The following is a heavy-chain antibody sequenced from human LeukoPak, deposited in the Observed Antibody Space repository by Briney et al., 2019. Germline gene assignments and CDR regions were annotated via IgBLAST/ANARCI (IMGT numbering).Heavy chain of an antibody. J-gene: IGHJ4*02. CDR1: GFTFSSYE. CDR2: ISSSGSTI. D-gene: IGHD4-17*01. Sequence: GGSLRLSCAASGFTFSSYEMNWVRQAPGKGLEWVSYISSSGSTIYYADSVKGRFTISRDNAKNSLYLQMNSLRADDTAVYYCARAHGDFSKTYYFDYWGQGTLVTVSS. CDR3: ARAHGDFSKTYYFDY. V-gene: IGHV3-48*03.